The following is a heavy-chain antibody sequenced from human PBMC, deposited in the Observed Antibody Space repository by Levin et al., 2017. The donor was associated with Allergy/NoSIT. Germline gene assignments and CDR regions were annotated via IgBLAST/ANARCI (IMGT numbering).Heavy chain of an antibody. J-gene: IGHJ6*02. V-gene: IGHV1-69*13. D-gene: IGHD6-19*01. CDR2: IIPIFGTA. CDR3: ARERREWLVPATDYDYDGMDG. Sequence: SVKVSCKASGGTFSSYAISWVRQAPGQGLEWMGGIIPIFGTANYAQKFQGRVTITADESTSTAYMELSSLRSEDTAVYYCARERREWLVPATDYDYDGMDGWGQGTTVTVSS. CDR1: GGTFSSYA.